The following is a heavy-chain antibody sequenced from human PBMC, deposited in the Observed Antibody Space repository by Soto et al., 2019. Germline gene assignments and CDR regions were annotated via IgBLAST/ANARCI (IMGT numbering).Heavy chain of an antibody. J-gene: IGHJ5*02. CDR3: ARESAGSGKNNWFDP. CDR1: GGSISSYY. CDR2: IYYSGST. Sequence: PSETLSLTCTVSGGSISSYYWSWIRQPPGKGLEWIGFIYYSGSTEYNPSLKSRVTISVDTSQNQLSLKLSSVTAADTAVYYCARESAGSGKNNWFDPWGQGTLVTVSS. V-gene: IGHV4-59*01. D-gene: IGHD3-10*01.